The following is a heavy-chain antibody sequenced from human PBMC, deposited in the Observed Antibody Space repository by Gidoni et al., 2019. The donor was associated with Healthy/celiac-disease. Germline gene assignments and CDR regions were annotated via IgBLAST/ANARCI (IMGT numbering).Heavy chain of an antibody. CDR2: IYPGDSDT. D-gene: IGHD4-17*01. CDR3: ARLGGRTVTFVNWFDP. J-gene: IGHJ5*02. Sequence: ELPLVQSVADVQKPAQSLKLSCTGSGSSFTIYWIGWVRQMPGKGLEWMGIIYPGDSDTRYSPAFQGQVTISADKSISTAYLQWSSLKASDTAMYYCARLGGRTVTFVNWFDPWGQGTLVTVSS. V-gene: IGHV5-51*01. CDR1: GSSFTIYW.